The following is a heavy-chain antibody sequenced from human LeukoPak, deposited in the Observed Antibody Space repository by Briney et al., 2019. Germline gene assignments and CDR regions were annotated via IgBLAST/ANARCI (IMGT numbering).Heavy chain of an antibody. Sequence: SETLSLTCTVSGGSISSGSYYWSWIRQPAGKGLEWIGRIYTSGSTNYNPSLKSRVTISVDTSKNQFSLKLSSVTAAGTAVYYCARGNGYYPLYYFDYWGQGTLVTVSS. CDR2: IYTSGST. CDR3: ARGNGYYPLYYFDY. V-gene: IGHV4-61*02. D-gene: IGHD3-3*01. J-gene: IGHJ4*02. CDR1: GGSISSGSYY.